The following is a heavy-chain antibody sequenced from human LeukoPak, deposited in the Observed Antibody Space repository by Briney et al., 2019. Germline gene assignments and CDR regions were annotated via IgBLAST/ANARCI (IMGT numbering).Heavy chain of an antibody. CDR2: IYPADSDT. V-gene: IGHV5-51*01. CDR3: AKGITRYNWFDP. Sequence: GESLKISCKGSGYRFTANWIGWVRQMPGKGLEWMGIIYPADSDTYYSPSFQGQVTISADKSISTAYLQWSSLKASDTATYYCAKGITRYNWFDPWGQGTLVTVPS. D-gene: IGHD1-20*01. CDR1: GYRFTANW. J-gene: IGHJ5*02.